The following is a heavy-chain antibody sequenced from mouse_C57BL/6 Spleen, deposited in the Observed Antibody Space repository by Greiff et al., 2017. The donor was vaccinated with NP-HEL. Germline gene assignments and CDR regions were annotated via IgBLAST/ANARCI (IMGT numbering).Heavy chain of an antibody. CDR2: IYPGSGST. Sequence: QVQLQQPGAELVKPGASVKMSCKASGYTFTSYWITWVKQRPGQGLEWIGDIYPGSGSTNYNEKFKSKATLTVDTSSSTAYMQLSSLTSEDSAVYYCARSAIYYGGRYYAMDYWGQGTSVTVSS. D-gene: IGHD2-1*01. CDR1: GYTFTSYW. CDR3: ARSAIYYGGRYYAMDY. V-gene: IGHV1-55*01. J-gene: IGHJ4*01.